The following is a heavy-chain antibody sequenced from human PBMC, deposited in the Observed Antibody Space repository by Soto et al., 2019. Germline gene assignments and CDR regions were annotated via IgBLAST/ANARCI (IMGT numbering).Heavy chain of an antibody. Sequence: GGSLRLSCVASGFVFKNYEMNWVRQAPGKGLEWISYISNSGNTIYVADSVRGRFTISRDNAKNSLFLQMNSLRADDTAVYYCARDIDNRDYYYGLDVWGQGTTVTAP. CDR1: GFVFKNYE. V-gene: IGHV3-48*03. J-gene: IGHJ6*02. D-gene: IGHD1-20*01. CDR2: ISNSGNTI. CDR3: ARDIDNRDYYYGLDV.